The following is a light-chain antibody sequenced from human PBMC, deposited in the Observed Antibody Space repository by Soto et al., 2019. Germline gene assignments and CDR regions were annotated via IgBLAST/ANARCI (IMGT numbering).Light chain of an antibody. V-gene: IGKV1-6*01. J-gene: IGKJ1*01. CDR2: AAS. CDR1: QGIRND. CDR3: QQYGTSEII. Sequence: AIQMTQSPSSLSASVGDRVTMSCRGSQGIRNDLGCYQQKPGKAPELLIYAASSLQSGVPSRFSGIGSGTDFTLTISSLQPEDFAVFYCQQYGTSEIIFGQGTKV.